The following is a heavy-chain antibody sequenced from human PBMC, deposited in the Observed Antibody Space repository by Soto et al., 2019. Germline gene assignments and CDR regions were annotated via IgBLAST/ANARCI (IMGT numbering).Heavy chain of an antibody. Sequence: QVQLVQSGAEVRKPGASVKVSCEASGYTFTSYDIYWVRQASGQGLEWMGWMNPYTGNSGYAQRSQCLVTRTSDISISTAHMELSSLRTEDTDEYYCARRAETNGWHGFGDDKYYFDVRGQGTLVTVSS. CDR2: MNPYTGNS. D-gene: IGHD2-21*02. J-gene: IGHJ4*02. CDR1: GYTFTSYD. V-gene: IGHV1-8*01. CDR3: ARRAETNGWHGFGDDKYYFDV.